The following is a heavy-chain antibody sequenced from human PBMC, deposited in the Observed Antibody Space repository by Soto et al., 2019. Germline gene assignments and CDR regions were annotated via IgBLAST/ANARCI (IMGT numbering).Heavy chain of an antibody. Sequence: GASVKVSCKASGYTFTSYGISWVRQAPGQGLEWMGWISAYNGYTNYAQKFQGRVTLTTDTSTSTAYMELRSLISDDTAVYYCARASDGYRRGWYVGYFDYWGQGTLVTVSS. CDR3: ARASDGYRRGWYVGYFDY. D-gene: IGHD6-19*01. CDR1: GYTFTSYG. J-gene: IGHJ4*02. V-gene: IGHV1-18*04. CDR2: ISAYNGYT.